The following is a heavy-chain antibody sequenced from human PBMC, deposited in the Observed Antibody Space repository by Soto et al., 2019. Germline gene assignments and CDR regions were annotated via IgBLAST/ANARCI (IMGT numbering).Heavy chain of an antibody. J-gene: IGHJ4*02. CDR1: GFTFSSYG. CDR3: ASDPQYNSGWYMDY. V-gene: IGHV3-33*01. CDR2: IWYDGSNK. D-gene: IGHD6-19*01. Sequence: QVQLVESGGGVVQPGRSLRLSCAASGFTFSSYGMHWVRQAPGKGLEWVAVIWYDGSNKYYADSVKSRFTISRDNSKNQVYMQMNSLRVKDTAVYYCASDPQYNSGWYMDYWGQGTLVTVSS.